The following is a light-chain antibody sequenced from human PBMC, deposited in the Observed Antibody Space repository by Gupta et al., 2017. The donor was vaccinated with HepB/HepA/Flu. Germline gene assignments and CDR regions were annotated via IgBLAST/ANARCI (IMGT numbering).Light chain of an antibody. CDR2: DAS. CDR1: QSVSSY. V-gene: IGKV3-11*01. CDR3: QQRSNWPVT. Sequence: IVFTHSPATLPLSPGERATLSCRASQSVSSYLAWYQQKPGQAPRLLIYDASNRATGIPARFSGSGSGTDFTLTISSPEPEDFAVYYCQQRSNWPVTFGQGTRLEIK. J-gene: IGKJ5*01.